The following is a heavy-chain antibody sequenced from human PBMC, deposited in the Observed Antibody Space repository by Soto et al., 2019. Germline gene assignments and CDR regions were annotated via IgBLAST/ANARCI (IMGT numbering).Heavy chain of an antibody. CDR1: GYTFTSYA. Sequence: QVQLVQSGAEVKKPGASVKVSCKASGYTFTSYAMHWVRQAPGQRLEWMGWINAGNGNTKYPQKFQGRVTITRDTSASTAYMELSSLRSEDTAVYYCARWAVAVAGTGASGMDVWGQGTTVTVSS. CDR2: INAGNGNT. D-gene: IGHD6-19*01. V-gene: IGHV1-3*01. CDR3: ARWAVAVAGTGASGMDV. J-gene: IGHJ6*02.